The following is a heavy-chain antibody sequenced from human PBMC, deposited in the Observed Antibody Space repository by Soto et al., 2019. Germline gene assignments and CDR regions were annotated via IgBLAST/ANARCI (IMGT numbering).Heavy chain of an antibody. CDR2: IYYSGSTY. J-gene: IGHJ4*02. CDR3: ASGPDRAKTAY. CDR1: GDSSGSKSYF. Sequence: PSETLSLTCTVSGDSSGSKSYFWDWIRQPPGKGLEWIGTIYYSGSTYYYNPSLKSRVTISVDTSKNQFSLNLNSVTAADTAVYFCASGPDRAKTAYWGQGTLVTVSS. V-gene: IGHV4-39*07. D-gene: IGHD1-1*01.